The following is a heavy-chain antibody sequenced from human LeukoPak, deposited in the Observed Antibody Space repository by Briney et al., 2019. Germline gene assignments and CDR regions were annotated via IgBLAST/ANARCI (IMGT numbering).Heavy chain of an antibody. CDR2: IYTSGST. J-gene: IGHJ4*02. CDR1: GGSFSGYY. CDR3: ASYSGGSGWYGYFDY. Sequence: SETLSLTCAVYGGSFSGYYWSWIRQPPGKGLEWIGRIYTSGSTNYNPSLKSRVTISVDTSKNQFSLKLSSVTAADTAVYYCASYSGGSGWYGYFDYWGQGTLVTVSS. D-gene: IGHD6-19*01. V-gene: IGHV4-59*10.